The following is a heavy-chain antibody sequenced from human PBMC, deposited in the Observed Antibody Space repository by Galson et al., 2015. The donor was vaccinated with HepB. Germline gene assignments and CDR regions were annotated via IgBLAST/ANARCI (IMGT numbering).Heavy chain of an antibody. CDR1: GGTFSSYA. J-gene: IGHJ4*02. D-gene: IGHD6-13*01. Sequence: SVKVSCKASGGTFSSYAISWVRQAPGQGLEWMGGIIPIFGTADYAQKFQGRVTITADESTSTAYMELSSLRSEDTAVYYCAKGGGSSSWDYFDYWGQGALVTVSS. V-gene: IGHV1-69*13. CDR3: AKGGGSSSWDYFDY. CDR2: IIPIFGTA.